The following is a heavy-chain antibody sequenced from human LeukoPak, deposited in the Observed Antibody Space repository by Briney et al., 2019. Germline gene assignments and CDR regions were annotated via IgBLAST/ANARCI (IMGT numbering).Heavy chain of an antibody. J-gene: IGHJ4*02. CDR1: GFTFSGFW. CDR2: ISFDGSDA. CDR3: AREGEDIVANALDY. V-gene: IGHV3-74*01. Sequence: GGSLRLSCAASGFTFSGFWMHWVRQAPGKGLVWVSCISFDGSDATYADSVKGRFTISRDNSKNTLYLQMNSLRAEDTAVYYCAREGEDIVANALDYWGQGTLVTVSS. D-gene: IGHD5-12*01.